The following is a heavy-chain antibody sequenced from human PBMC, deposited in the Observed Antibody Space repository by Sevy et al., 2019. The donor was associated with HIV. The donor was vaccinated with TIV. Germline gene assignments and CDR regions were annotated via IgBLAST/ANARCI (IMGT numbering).Heavy chain of an antibody. Sequence: GGSLRLSCAASGFTFSSYSMNWVRQAPGKGLEWVSSISSSSSYIYYADSVKGRFTISRDNAKNSLYLQMNILRAEDTAVYYCARVSSGYIDYWGQGTLVTVSS. CDR3: ARVSSGYIDY. D-gene: IGHD3-22*01. V-gene: IGHV3-21*01. CDR2: ISSSSSYI. CDR1: GFTFSSYS. J-gene: IGHJ4*02.